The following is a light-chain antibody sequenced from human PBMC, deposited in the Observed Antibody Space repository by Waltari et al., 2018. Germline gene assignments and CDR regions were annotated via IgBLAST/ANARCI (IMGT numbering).Light chain of an antibody. CDR2: GNT. V-gene: IGLV1-40*01. CDR3: KSYDNSLTVL. CDR1: SSNIGAGYD. Sequence: QSVLTQPPSVSGAPGQRVTIYCTGSSSNIGAGYDVYWYQQLPGRAPKLLIYGNTNRPSGVPDRFSGSKSGTSASLAITWLQAEDEADYYYKSYDNSLTVLFGGGTKLTVL. J-gene: IGLJ2*01.